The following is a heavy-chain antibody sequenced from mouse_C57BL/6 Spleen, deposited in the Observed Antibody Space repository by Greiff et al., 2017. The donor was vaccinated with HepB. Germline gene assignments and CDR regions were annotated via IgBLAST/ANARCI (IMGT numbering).Heavy chain of an antibody. D-gene: IGHD1-1*01. V-gene: IGHV1-64*01. CDR3: ARSWRITTVVADY. CDR1: GYTFTSYW. CDR2: IHPNSGST. Sequence: QVQLQQPGAELVKPGASVKLSCKASGYTFTSYWMHWVKQRPGQGLEWIGMIHPNSGSTNYNEKFKSKATLTVDKSSSTAYMQLSSLTSEDPAVYYCARSWRITTVVADYWGQGTTLTVSS. J-gene: IGHJ2*01.